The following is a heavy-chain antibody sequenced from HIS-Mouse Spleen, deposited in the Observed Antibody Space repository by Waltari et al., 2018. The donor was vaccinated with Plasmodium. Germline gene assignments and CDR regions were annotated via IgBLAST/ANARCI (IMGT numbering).Heavy chain of an antibody. V-gene: IGHV4-34*01. Sequence: QVQLQQWGAGLLKPSETLSLTCAVYGGSFSGYYGSWIRQPPGKGLEWSGEINHRGSTNYNPSLKRRVTISVDTSKNQFSLKLSSVTAADTAVYCCARDDYGDYWGQGTLVTVSS. D-gene: IGHD5-12*01. CDR1: GGSFSGYY. CDR3: ARDDYGDY. J-gene: IGHJ4*02. CDR2: INHRGST.